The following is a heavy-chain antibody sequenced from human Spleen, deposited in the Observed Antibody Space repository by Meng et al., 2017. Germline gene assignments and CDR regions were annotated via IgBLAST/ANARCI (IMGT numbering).Heavy chain of an antibody. CDR3: TRSEMLLWFGEAGGVPYYFDY. Sequence: GGSLRLSCAASGFTFSDYYMSWIRQAPGKGLEWVSYISSSGSTIYYADSVKGRFTISRDDSKSIAYLQMNSLKTEDTAVYYCTRSEMLLWFGEAGGVPYYFDYWGQGTLVTVSS. D-gene: IGHD3-10*01. CDR2: ISSSGSTI. V-gene: IGHV3-11*01. J-gene: IGHJ4*02. CDR1: GFTFSDYY.